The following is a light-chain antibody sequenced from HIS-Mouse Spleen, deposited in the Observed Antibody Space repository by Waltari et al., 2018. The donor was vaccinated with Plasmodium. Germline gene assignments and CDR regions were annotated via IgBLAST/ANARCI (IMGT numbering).Light chain of an antibody. CDR3: QSADSSGTYV. CDR1: ALPKQS. Sequence: SYELTQPPSVSVSPGQTARITCSGDALPKQSAYWYQQKPGQAPVLERDKDSERPSGIPERFAGSSSGTTVTLTISGVQAEDEADYYCQSADSSGTYVFGTGTKVTVL. J-gene: IGLJ1*01. V-gene: IGLV3-25*03. CDR2: KDS.